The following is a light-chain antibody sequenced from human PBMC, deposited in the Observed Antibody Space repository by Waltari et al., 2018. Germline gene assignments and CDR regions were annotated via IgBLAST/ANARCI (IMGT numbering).Light chain of an antibody. CDR1: QTVLYSSDNNNY. CDR3: QQYYDTPRT. J-gene: IGKJ1*01. CDR2: WAS. Sequence: DIVMTQSPDPLAVSLGERATINGKASQTVLYSSDNNNYLAWYQQKLGQPPKLLIYWASTRASGVPDRFSGSGSGTDFTLTISSLQAEDVAVYYCQQYYDTPRTFGQGTRVEIK. V-gene: IGKV4-1*01.